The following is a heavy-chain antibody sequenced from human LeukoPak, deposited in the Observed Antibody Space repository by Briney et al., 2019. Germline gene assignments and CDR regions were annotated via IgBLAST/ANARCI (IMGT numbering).Heavy chain of an antibody. Sequence: GGSLRLSCVASGFTFSNYAMTWVRQAPGKGLEWVSAITGGGGTTFYADSVKGRFTIYRDNSKNTLYLKLSSLRAEDTYVYYCAKDACTRSWSYHYYGMDVWGQGTTVTVSS. CDR3: AKDACTRSWSYHYYGMDV. CDR1: GFTFSNYA. V-gene: IGHV3-23*01. D-gene: IGHD6-13*01. J-gene: IGHJ6*02. CDR2: ITGGGGTT.